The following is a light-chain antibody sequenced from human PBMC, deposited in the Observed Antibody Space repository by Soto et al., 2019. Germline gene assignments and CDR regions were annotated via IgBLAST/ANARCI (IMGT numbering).Light chain of an antibody. CDR2: GAS. CDR1: QSLRSS. V-gene: IGKV3-15*01. J-gene: IGKJ2*01. Sequence: VMTQSPATLSVSPGERATLSCRASQSLRSSLAWYQQKPGQAPRLLIYGASTRATGIPARFSGSGSGTEFTLTIGSLEPEDFAVYYCQHYGGSPYTLGQGTKVDIK. CDR3: QHYGGSPYT.